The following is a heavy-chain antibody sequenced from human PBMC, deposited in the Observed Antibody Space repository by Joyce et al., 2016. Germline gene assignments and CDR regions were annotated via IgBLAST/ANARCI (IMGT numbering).Heavy chain of an antibody. Sequence: QAQLVESGGGVVQPGRSLRLSCAVSGFTFRSYGRHWVRQAPGKGLEWVEVISNDGKNKNYADSVKGRFTVSRDNSKKILSLQMNSLRPEDTAVYYCAKDRETSAVLDFWGQGTPVTVSS. J-gene: IGHJ4*02. CDR2: ISNDGKNK. D-gene: IGHD6-25*01. CDR3: AKDRETSAVLDF. CDR1: GFTFRSYG. V-gene: IGHV3-30*18.